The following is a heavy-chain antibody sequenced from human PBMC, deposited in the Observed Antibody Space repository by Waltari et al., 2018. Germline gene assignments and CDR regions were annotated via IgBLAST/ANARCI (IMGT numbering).Heavy chain of an antibody. CDR3: ARGGHRTFDY. CDR2: IFPTGSA. J-gene: IGHJ4*02. V-gene: IGHV4-4*07. Sequence: QVPLQESGPRLVKPSETLSLTCPLSDGSLRNYYWSWIRQPAGGGLEWIGRIFPTGSANYNPSLKSRATMSIDSSKNQFSLKINSVTAADTAVYYCARGGHRTFDYWGQGTLITVSS. CDR1: DGSLRNYY.